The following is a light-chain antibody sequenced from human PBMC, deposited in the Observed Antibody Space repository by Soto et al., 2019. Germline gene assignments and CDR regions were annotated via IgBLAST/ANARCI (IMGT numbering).Light chain of an antibody. J-gene: IGLJ1*01. CDR1: SSDVGGYNY. CDR3: CSYAGSYIPYV. CDR2: DVS. V-gene: IGLV2-11*01. Sequence: QPALTQPRSVSGSPGQSVTISCTGTSSDVGGYNYVSWYQQHPGKAPKLMIYDVSKRPSGVPDRFSGSKSGNTASLTISGLQAEDEADYYCCSYAGSYIPYVFGTGTKSPS.